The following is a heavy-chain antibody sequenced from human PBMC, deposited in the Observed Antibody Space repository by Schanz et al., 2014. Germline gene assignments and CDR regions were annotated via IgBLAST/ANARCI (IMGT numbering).Heavy chain of an antibody. CDR2: IATSSSTR. CDR3: ASGVHVSSLQKGLQF. D-gene: IGHD3-10*01. CDR1: GFTVSSNH. Sequence: EVQLVESGGGLVKPGGSLRLSCAASGFTVSSNHMSWVRQAPGKGLEWLSYIATSSSTRHYADSVKGRVTISRDNAKNSVSLQMRRLRVEDTAVYYCASGVHVSSLQKGLQFWGRGTLVIVSS. J-gene: IGHJ1*01. V-gene: IGHV3-48*01.